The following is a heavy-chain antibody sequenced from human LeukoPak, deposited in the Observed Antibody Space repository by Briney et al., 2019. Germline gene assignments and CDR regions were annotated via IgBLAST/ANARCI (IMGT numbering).Heavy chain of an antibody. CDR1: GGSISSYY. CDR3: ARGRLIDYYFDY. CDR2: IYYSGST. V-gene: IGHV4-59*01. J-gene: IGHJ4*02. D-gene: IGHD3-16*01. Sequence: PSETLSLTCTVSGGSISSYYWSWIRQPPGKGLEWIGYIYYSGSTNYNPSPKSRVTISVDTSKNQFSLKLSSVTAADTAVYYCARGRLIDYYFDYWGQGTLVTVSS.